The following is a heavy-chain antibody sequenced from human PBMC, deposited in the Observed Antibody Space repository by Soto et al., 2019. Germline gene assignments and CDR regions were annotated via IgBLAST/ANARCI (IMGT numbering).Heavy chain of an antibody. Sequence: EVQLVESGGGLVQPGNSLQLSCAASGFIFSDSVIHWVRQAPGKGLEWVGRIRRKVNSYATAYTASVNGRFAISRDDSRDTAYLQMNSLQVEDTALYYCTRGGSNTWLFDPWGQGTLVIVSS. V-gene: IGHV3-73*01. D-gene: IGHD5-12*01. CDR1: GFIFSDSV. CDR3: TRGGSNTWLFDP. CDR2: IRRKVNSYAT. J-gene: IGHJ5*02.